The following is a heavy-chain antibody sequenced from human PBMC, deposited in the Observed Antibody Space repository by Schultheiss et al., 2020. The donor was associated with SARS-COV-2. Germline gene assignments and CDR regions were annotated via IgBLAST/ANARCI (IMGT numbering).Heavy chain of an antibody. CDR3: AHPLRLGFDY. CDR1: GFSLSTSGVG. J-gene: IGHJ4*02. V-gene: IGHV2-70*12. D-gene: IGHD3-3*01. CDR2: IDWDDDK. Sequence: SGPTLVKPTQTLTLTCTFSGFSLSTSGVGVGWIRQPPGKALEWLARIDWDDDKYYSTSLKTRLTISKDTSKNQVVLTMTNMDPVDTATYYCAHPLRLGFDYWGQGTLVTVSS.